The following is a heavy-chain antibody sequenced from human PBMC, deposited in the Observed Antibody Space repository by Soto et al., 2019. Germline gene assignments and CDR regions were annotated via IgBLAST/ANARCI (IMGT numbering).Heavy chain of an antibody. Sequence: GESLKISCKGSGYSFTSYWIGWVRQMPGKGLEWMGIIYPGDSDTRYSPSFQGQVTISADKSISTAYLQWSSLKASDTAMYYCARQKSGSYRGITKGYYYYGMDVWGQGTTVTVSS. V-gene: IGHV5-51*01. D-gene: IGHD1-26*01. CDR1: GYSFTSYW. CDR2: IYPGDSDT. CDR3: ARQKSGSYRGITKGYYYYGMDV. J-gene: IGHJ6*02.